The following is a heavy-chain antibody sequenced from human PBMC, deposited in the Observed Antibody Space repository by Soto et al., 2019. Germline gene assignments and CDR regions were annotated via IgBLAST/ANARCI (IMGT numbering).Heavy chain of an antibody. CDR1: GFTFSSYD. CDR2: IGTAGDT. J-gene: IGHJ4*02. Sequence: GGSLRLSCAASGFTFSSYDMHWVRQATGKGLEWVSAIGTAGDTYYPGSVKGRFTISRENAKNSLYLQMNSLRAEDTAVYYCARARSSWAPSFDYWGQGTLVTVSS. V-gene: IGHV3-13*01. CDR3: ARARSSWAPSFDY. D-gene: IGHD6-13*01.